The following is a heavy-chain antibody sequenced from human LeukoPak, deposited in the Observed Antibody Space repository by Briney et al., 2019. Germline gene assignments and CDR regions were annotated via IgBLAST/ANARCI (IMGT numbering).Heavy chain of an antibody. CDR3: ARAGYYYDSSGYKGVYYYYMDA. J-gene: IGHJ6*03. CDR1: GFTFSSYS. V-gene: IGHV3-48*01. CDR2: ISSSSCTI. Sequence: GSLRLSCAASGFTFSSYSMNWVRQAPGKGLEWVSYISSSSCTIYYAASVQGRFTISRDNAKNSMYLQMNSVRAEDTAVYYCARAGYYYDSSGYKGVYYYYMDAWGKGTTVTVSS. D-gene: IGHD3-22*01.